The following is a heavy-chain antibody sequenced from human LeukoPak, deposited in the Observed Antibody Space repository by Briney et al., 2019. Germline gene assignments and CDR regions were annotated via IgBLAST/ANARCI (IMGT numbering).Heavy chain of an antibody. D-gene: IGHD3-10*01. CDR1: GFTFSSYS. Sequence: PGGSLRLSCAASGFTFSSYSMNWVRQAPGKGLEWVSYISSSSSSSTIYYADSVKGRFTISRDNAKNSLYLQMNSLRDKDTAVYYCARDLVRGVSTFDYWGQGTLVTVSS. J-gene: IGHJ4*02. CDR3: ARDLVRGVSTFDY. V-gene: IGHV3-48*02. CDR2: ISSSSSSSTI.